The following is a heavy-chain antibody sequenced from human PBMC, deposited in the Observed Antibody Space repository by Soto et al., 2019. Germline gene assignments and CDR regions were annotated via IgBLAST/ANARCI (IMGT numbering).Heavy chain of an antibody. Sequence: GGSLRLSCAASGFTFSSYSMNWVRQAPGKGLEWVSSISSSSSYIYYADSVKGRFTISRDNAKNSLYLQMNSLRAEDTAVYYCARGHYYGSGSYYPVSLDYWGQGTLVTVSS. J-gene: IGHJ4*02. CDR2: ISSSSSYI. CDR3: ARGHYYGSGSYYPVSLDY. CDR1: GFTFSSYS. V-gene: IGHV3-21*01. D-gene: IGHD3-10*01.